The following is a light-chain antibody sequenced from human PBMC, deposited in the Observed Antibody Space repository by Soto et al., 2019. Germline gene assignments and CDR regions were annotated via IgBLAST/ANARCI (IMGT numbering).Light chain of an antibody. J-gene: IGLJ1*01. CDR2: EVN. CDR3: ASFRSGTILV. Sequence: QSVLTQPASVSGSPGQSVTISCTGPRSDIGDSNFISWYQHSPGKAPRLLIYEVNNRPPGVSKRFSGSKAGNTASLTISGLLDDDEADYFCASFRSGTILVFGSGTKVTVL. V-gene: IGLV2-14*01. CDR1: RSDIGDSNF.